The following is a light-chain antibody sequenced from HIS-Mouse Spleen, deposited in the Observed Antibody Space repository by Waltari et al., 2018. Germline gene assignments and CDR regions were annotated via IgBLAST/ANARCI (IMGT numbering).Light chain of an antibody. CDR1: NIGSKS. Sequence: SYVLTQPPSVSVAPGQTARINCGGNNIGSKSGHWYQPKPGQAPVLVFYDDSDRPSGIPERFSGSNSGNTATLTISRVEAGDEADYYCQVWDSSSDHPVFGGGTKLTVL. V-gene: IGLV3-21*02. J-gene: IGLJ3*02. CDR2: DDS. CDR3: QVWDSSSDHPV.